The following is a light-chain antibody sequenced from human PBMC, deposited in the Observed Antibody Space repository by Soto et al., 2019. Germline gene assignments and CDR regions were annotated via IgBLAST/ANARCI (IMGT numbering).Light chain of an antibody. CDR1: QDISNY. J-gene: IGKJ4*01. CDR2: DAS. Sequence: DIQMTQSPSSLSASVGDRVTITCQASQDISNYLNWYQQKPGKAPKLLIYDASNLETRVPSRFSGSGSGTDFTVTISSLQPEDIATYYCQQYDNLPLTFGGGTKVEIK. CDR3: QQYDNLPLT. V-gene: IGKV1-33*01.